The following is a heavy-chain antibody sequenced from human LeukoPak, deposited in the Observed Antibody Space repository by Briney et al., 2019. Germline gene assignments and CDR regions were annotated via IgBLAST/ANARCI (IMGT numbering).Heavy chain of an antibody. CDR3: ASATLRCSGGSCYEMEV. J-gene: IGHJ6*04. D-gene: IGHD2-15*01. Sequence: SVKVSCKASGGTFSSYTISWVRQAPGQGLEWMGGIIPLFGTPDYAQKFQDRLTITADKSTSTAYMELTSLRSEDTAVYYCASATLRCSGGSCYEMEVWGKGTTVTVSS. CDR1: GGTFSSYT. CDR2: IIPLFGTP. V-gene: IGHV1-69*06.